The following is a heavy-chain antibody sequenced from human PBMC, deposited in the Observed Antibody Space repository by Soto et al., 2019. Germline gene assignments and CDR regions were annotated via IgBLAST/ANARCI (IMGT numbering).Heavy chain of an antibody. CDR2: IRGRGNSA. CDR3: VREGRGCFAF. Sequence: GGSLIRACGSSGFTCNTHAMNCFRQAPGNGLEWVSVIRGRGNSAYYADSVQGRFTISRDNSKNTLSLQMSSLTADDMAIYYWVREGRGCFAFWGRGTMVSVSS. J-gene: IGHJ3*01. CDR1: GFTCNTHA. D-gene: IGHD6-19*01. V-gene: IGHV3-23*01.